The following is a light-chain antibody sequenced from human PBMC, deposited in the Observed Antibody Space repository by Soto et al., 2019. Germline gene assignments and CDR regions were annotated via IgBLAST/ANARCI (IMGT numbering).Light chain of an antibody. CDR3: HSYDSSAHWV. J-gene: IGLJ3*02. CDR1: GGSIANNY. Sequence: NFILTQPHSVSESPGKTVTISCTRSGGSIANNYVQWYQKRPGSAPTPVIFQDNERPSGVPDRFSGSIDSSSNSASLTISGLRTEDEADYYCHSYDSSAHWVFGGGTKLTVL. V-gene: IGLV6-57*04. CDR2: QDN.